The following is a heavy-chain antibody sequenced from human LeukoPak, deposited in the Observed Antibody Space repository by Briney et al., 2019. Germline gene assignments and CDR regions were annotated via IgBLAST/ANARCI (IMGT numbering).Heavy chain of an antibody. J-gene: IGHJ4*02. V-gene: IGHV4-61*02. D-gene: IGHD5-24*01. CDR3: ARRQRWLQSGFDY. Sequence: SQTLSLTCTVSGGSISSGSYHWSWIRQPAGKGLEWIGRIYTSGSTKYNPSLKSRVTISVDTSKNQFSLKLSSVTAADTAVYYCARRQRWLQSGFDYWGQGTLVTVSS. CDR1: GGSISSGSYH. CDR2: IYTSGST.